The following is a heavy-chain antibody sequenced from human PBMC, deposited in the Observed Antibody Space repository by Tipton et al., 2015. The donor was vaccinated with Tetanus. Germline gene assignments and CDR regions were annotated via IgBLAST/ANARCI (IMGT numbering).Heavy chain of an antibody. J-gene: IGHJ6*02. Sequence: TLSLTCTVSGASFSSGDYYWSWIRKPPGKDLEWIGYIYQTGTTYYNPSLKGRVTISVDTSKNQFSLNLSSVTAADTAVYYCARSGYYSRAYYHYRMDVWGQGTTVSVSS. CDR3: ARSGYYSRAYYHYRMDV. D-gene: IGHD3-9*01. V-gene: IGHV4-30-4*01. CDR1: GASFSSGDYY. CDR2: IYQTGTT.